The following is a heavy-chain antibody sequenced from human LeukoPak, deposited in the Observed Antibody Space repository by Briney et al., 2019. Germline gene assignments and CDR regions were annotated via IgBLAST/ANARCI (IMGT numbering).Heavy chain of an antibody. CDR2: IIPIFGTA. CDR1: GGTFSSYA. V-gene: IGHV1-69*06. Sequence: SVKVSCKASGGTFSSYAISWVRQAPGQGLEWMGGIIPIFGTANYAQKFQGRVTITADKSTSTAYMELSSLRSEDTAVYYCASRGIVAYYYDSSGYYGAFDIWGQGTMVTVSS. J-gene: IGHJ3*02. D-gene: IGHD3-22*01. CDR3: ASRGIVAYYYDSSGYYGAFDI.